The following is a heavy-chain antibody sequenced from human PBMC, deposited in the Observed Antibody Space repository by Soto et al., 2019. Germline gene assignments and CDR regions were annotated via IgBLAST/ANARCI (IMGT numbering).Heavy chain of an antibody. CDR2: IIPIFGTA. J-gene: IGHJ4*02. D-gene: IGHD1-26*01. Sequence: QVQLVQSGAEVKKPGSSVKVSCKASGGTFSSYAISWVRQAPGQGLEWMGGIIPIFGTANYAQKFQGRVTITADESTSTAYMELSRLRSEDTAVYYWARGEVRGATIDGFDYWGQGTLVTVSS. CDR1: GGTFSSYA. V-gene: IGHV1-69*12. CDR3: ARGEVRGATIDGFDY.